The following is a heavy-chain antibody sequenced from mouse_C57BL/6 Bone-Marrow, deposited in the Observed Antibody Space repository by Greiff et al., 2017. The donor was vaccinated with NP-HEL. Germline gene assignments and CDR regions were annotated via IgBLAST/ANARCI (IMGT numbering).Heavy chain of an antibody. J-gene: IGHJ1*03. V-gene: IGHV5-4*03. CDR3: ARGWDEGYFDV. Sequence: EVKLMESGGGLVKPGGSLKLSCAASGFTFSSYAMSWVRQTPEKRLEWVATISDGGSYTYYPDNVKGRFTISRDNAKNNLYLQMSHLKSEDTAMYYCARGWDEGYFDVWGTGTTVTVSS. CDR2: ISDGGSYT. D-gene: IGHD4-1*01. CDR1: GFTFSSYA.